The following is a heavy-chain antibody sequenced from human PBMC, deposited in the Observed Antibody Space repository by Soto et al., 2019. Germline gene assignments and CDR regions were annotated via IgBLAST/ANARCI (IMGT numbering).Heavy chain of an antibody. CDR3: TKGPSRAYSGSSRYSDS. CDR1: GFTFSDYV. V-gene: IGHV3-23*01. D-gene: IGHD6-6*01. J-gene: IGHJ4*02. CDR2: TSSSGGAT. Sequence: EVQLLESGGGLVQPGGCLRLSCAASGFTFSDYVMTWVRQGPGKGLEWISSTSSSGGATYYADSVKDRFTISRDNSKNTVYLQMNSLKAEDTAVYYCTKGPSRAYSGSSRYSDSWGQGALVTVSS.